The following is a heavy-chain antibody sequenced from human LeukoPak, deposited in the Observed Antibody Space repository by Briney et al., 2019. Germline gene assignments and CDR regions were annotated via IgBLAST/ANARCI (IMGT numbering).Heavy chain of an antibody. V-gene: IGHV1-18*01. CDR3: AMTRYDILTGYPYYYYMDV. D-gene: IGHD3-9*01. J-gene: IGHJ6*03. CDR1: GYTFTSYG. CDR2: ISAYNGNT. Sequence: ASVKVTCKASGYTFTSYGISWVRQAPGQGLEWMGWISAYNGNTNYAQKLQGRVTMTTDTSTSTAYMELRSLRSDDTAVYYCAMTRYDILTGYPYYYYMDVWGKGTTVTVSS.